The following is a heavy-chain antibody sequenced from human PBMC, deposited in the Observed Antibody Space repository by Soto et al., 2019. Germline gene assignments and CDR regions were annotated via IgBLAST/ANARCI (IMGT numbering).Heavy chain of an antibody. CDR1: GFTFSSYG. CDR3: ARDYSHDIYGDRLSDY. D-gene: IGHD4-17*01. V-gene: IGHV3-33*01. CDR2: IWYDGSNK. J-gene: IGHJ4*02. Sequence: QVQLVESGGCVVQPGRSLRLSCAASGFTFSSYGMHWVRQAPGKGLEWVAVIWYDGSNKYYADSVKGRFTISRDNSKNTLYLQMNSLRAEDTAVYYCARDYSHDIYGDRLSDYWGQGTLVTVSS.